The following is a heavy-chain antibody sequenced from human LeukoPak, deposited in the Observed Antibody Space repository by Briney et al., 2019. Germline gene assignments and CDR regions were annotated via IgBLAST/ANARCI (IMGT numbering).Heavy chain of an antibody. CDR2: INYSGST. CDR3: ARGRDSSGYYPFDY. CDR1: GGSISSYY. D-gene: IGHD3-22*01. J-gene: IGHJ4*02. Sequence: SETLSLTCTVSGGSISSYYWSWIRQPPGKGLEWIGYINYSGSTNYNPSLKSRVTISVDTSKNQFSLKLSSVTAADTAVYYCARGRDSSGYYPFDYWGQGTLVTVSS. V-gene: IGHV4-59*01.